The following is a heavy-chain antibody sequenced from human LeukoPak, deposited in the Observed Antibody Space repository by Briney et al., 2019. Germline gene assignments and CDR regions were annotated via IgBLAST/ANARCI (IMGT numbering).Heavy chain of an antibody. D-gene: IGHD2-15*01. CDR1: GFTFSSYT. CDR3: ARDPTPRYCSGGSCYTHYGMDV. Sequence: GGSLRLSCAASGFTFSSYTMNWVRQAPEKGLKWVSSISSSSSYIYYADSVKGRLTISRDNAKNSLYLQMNSLRAEDTAVYYCARDPTPRYCSGGSCYTHYGMDVWGQGTTVTVSS. J-gene: IGHJ6*02. CDR2: ISSSSSYI. V-gene: IGHV3-21*01.